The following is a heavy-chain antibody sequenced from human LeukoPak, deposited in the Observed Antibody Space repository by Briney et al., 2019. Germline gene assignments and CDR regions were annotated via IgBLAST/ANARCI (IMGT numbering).Heavy chain of an antibody. J-gene: IGHJ4*02. CDR2: INWSGGST. CDR3: ARAPITSPFYFDS. D-gene: IGHD2-2*01. CDR1: GFAFGEHG. V-gene: IGHV3-20*04. Sequence: GGSLRLSCTASGFAFGEHGMSWVRQVPGKGLEWVSGINWSGGSTAYTDPFRGRFTISRDNAKNSLYLQMDSLRDEDTALYYCARAPITSPFYFDSWGQGTLVTVSS.